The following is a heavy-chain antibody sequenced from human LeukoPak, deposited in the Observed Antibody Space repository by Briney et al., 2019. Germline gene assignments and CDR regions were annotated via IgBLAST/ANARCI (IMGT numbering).Heavy chain of an antibody. CDR3: ARDCSGGSCYASDAFDI. CDR1: GFTFSSYG. J-gene: IGHJ3*02. Sequence: PGGSLRLSCAASGFTFSSYGMHWVRQAPGKGLEWVAVISYDGSNKYYADSVKGRFTISRDNSKNTLYLQMNSLRAEDTAVYYCARDCSGGSCYASDAFDIWGQGTMVTVSS. CDR2: ISYDGSNK. D-gene: IGHD2-15*01. V-gene: IGHV3-30*03.